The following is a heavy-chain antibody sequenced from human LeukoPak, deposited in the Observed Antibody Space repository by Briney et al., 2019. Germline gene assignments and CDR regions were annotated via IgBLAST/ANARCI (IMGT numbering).Heavy chain of an antibody. D-gene: IGHD3-10*01. CDR1: GGSITSSSYY. Sequence: SETLSLTCTVSGGSITSSSYYWGWIRQPPGKGLECIGSVYYSGSTYYNPSLKSRVTISVDTSKNLFSLKLSSVTAADTAVYYCARGIWFGELWMRDWGQGTLVTVSS. V-gene: IGHV4-39*07. J-gene: IGHJ4*02. CDR2: VYYSGST. CDR3: ARGIWFGELWMRD.